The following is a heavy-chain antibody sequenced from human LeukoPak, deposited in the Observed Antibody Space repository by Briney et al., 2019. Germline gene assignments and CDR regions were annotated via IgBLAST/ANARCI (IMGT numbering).Heavy chain of an antibody. CDR2: INHSGST. CDR1: GGSFSGYY. CDR3: AADVLLWFGEVSTGAFDI. Sequence: SETLSLTCAVYGGSFSGYYWSWIRQPPGKGLEWIGEINHSGSTNYNPSLKSRVTISVDTSKNQFSLKLSSVTAADTAVYYCAADVLLWFGEVSTGAFDIWGQGTMVTVSS. V-gene: IGHV4-34*01. J-gene: IGHJ3*02. D-gene: IGHD3-10*01.